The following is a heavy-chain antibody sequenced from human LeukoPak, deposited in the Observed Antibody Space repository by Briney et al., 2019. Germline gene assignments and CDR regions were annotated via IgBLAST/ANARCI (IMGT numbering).Heavy chain of an antibody. V-gene: IGHV3-7*05. CDR2: IKKDGSEK. CDR3: AREMGWNYGDY. J-gene: IGHJ4*02. D-gene: IGHD1-7*01. Sequence: GGSLRLSCAASGFTFSTYWMTWVRQAPGKGLDWAANIKKDGSEKCYVDSVRGRFTISRDNAKNSLYLQMNSLRAEDTAVYYCAREMGWNYGDYWGQGTLVTVSS. CDR1: GFTFSTYW.